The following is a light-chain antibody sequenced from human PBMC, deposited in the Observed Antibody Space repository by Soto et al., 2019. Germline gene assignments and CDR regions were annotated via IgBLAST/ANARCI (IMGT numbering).Light chain of an antibody. CDR1: QSISSW. CDR2: KAT. J-gene: IGKJ1*01. Sequence: DIQMTQSPSTLSASIGDRVTITCRASQSISSWLAWYQQKPGKAPKLLIYKATSSESGVSSRFSGSGSGTVFSLTISSLQPDDSASFYCQQYKSDWTFGQGTKVEIK. CDR3: QQYKSDWT. V-gene: IGKV1-5*03.